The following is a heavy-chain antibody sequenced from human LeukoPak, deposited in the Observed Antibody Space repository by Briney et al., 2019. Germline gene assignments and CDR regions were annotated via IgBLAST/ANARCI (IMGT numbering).Heavy chain of an antibody. V-gene: IGHV3-11*01. Sequence: GGSLRLSCAASGFTFSDYYMTWIRQAPGKGLEWVSYISSSGSTIYYADSVKGRFTISRDNSKNTLYLQMNSLRAEDTAVYYCAKDLMGYDILTGYTWGQGTLVTVSS. CDR1: GFTFSDYY. D-gene: IGHD3-9*01. CDR3: AKDLMGYDILTGYT. CDR2: ISSSGSTI. J-gene: IGHJ4*02.